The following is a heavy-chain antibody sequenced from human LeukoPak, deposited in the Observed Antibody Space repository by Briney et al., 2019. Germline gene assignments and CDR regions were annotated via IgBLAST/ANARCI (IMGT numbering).Heavy chain of an antibody. CDR3: ARDSGVGSFGAFDI. D-gene: IGHD1-26*01. CDR2: IRSSSSTI. Sequence: GGSLRLSCAASGFTFSSYSMNWVRQAPGKGLEWVSYIRSSSSTIYYADSVKGRFTISRDNAKNSLYLQMNSLRAEDTAVYYCARDSGVGSFGAFDIWGQGTMVTVSS. CDR1: GFTFSSYS. J-gene: IGHJ3*02. V-gene: IGHV3-48*01.